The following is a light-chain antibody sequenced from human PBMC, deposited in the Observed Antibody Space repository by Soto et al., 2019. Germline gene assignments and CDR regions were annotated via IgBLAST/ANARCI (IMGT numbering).Light chain of an antibody. V-gene: IGLV3-27*01. J-gene: IGLJ2*01. Sequence: SYELTQPSSVSVSPGQTARITCSGDVLAKKYARWFQQKPGQAPVLVIYKDSELPSGIPERFSGSSSGTTVTLTISGAQVEDEADYYCYSAADNNLVFGGGTKLTVL. CDR3: YSAADNNLV. CDR2: KDS. CDR1: VLAKKY.